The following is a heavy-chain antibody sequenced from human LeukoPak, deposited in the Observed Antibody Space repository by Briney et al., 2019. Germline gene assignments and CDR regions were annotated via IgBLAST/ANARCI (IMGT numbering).Heavy chain of an antibody. CDR1: GGSISTYY. V-gene: IGHV4-59*01. J-gene: IGHJ3*02. CDR3: ARGASGTLYDAFDI. Sequence: SETLSLTCTVSGGSISTYYWSWIRQPPGEGLEWIGSIYYSGTTHSNSSLKSRATISVDTSKNHVSLKVSSVTAADTAVYYCARGASGTLYDAFDIWGQGTMVTVSS. CDR2: IYYSGTT. D-gene: IGHD1-26*01.